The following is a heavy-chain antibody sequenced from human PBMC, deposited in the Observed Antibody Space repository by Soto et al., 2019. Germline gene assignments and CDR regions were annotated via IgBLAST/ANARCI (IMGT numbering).Heavy chain of an antibody. V-gene: IGHV1-69*02. CDR1: GGTFSSYT. CDR3: ARSPPHTSSDAFDI. CDR2: IIPILGIA. Sequence: QVQLVQSGAEVKKPGSSVKVSCKASGGTFSSYTISWVRQAPGQWLEWMGRIIPILGIANYAQKFQGRVTITADKSTSTAYMELSSLRSEDTAVYYCARSPPHTSSDAFDIWGQGTMVTVSS. D-gene: IGHD6-13*01. J-gene: IGHJ3*02.